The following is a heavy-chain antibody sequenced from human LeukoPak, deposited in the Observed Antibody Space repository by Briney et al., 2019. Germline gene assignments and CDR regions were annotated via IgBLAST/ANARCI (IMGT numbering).Heavy chain of an antibody. Sequence: PGGSLRLSCGASGFTFSSYGMHWVRQPPTKGLEWVTFIHYDGSDKDYADSVKGRFTISRDNSKNTLYLQMNTLRAEDTAMYYCAREGWDENYFDYWGQGTLVTVSS. J-gene: IGHJ4*02. V-gene: IGHV3-30*02. CDR3: AREGWDENYFDY. D-gene: IGHD1-26*01. CDR1: GFTFSSYG. CDR2: IHYDGSDK.